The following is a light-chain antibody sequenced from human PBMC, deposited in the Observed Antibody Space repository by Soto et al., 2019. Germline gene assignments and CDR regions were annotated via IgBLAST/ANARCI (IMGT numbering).Light chain of an antibody. CDR3: SSYTISGTLVL. Sequence: QSALTQPASVSGSPGQSITISCTGTSSDVGGYNYVSWYQQHPGKAPKLIIYEVINRPSGISDRFSGSKSGNTASLTISGLQAEDESDYYCSSYTISGTLVLFGGGTKVTVL. CDR2: EVI. V-gene: IGLV2-14*01. CDR1: SSDVGGYNY. J-gene: IGLJ2*01.